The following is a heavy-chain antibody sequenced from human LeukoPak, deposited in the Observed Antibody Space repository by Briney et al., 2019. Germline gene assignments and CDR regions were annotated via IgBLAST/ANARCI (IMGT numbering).Heavy chain of an antibody. D-gene: IGHD3-22*01. V-gene: IGHV1-24*01. CDR3: TTDYYYDSSGSYYTIDY. CDR2: FDPEDGKT. CDR1: GGTFSSYA. Sequence: ASVKVSCKASGGTFSSYAISWVRQAPGKGLEWMGGFDPEDGKTFYAQKFQGRVTMTKDTSTDTAYMELSSLRSEDTAVYYCTTDYYYDSSGSYYTIDYWGQGTLVTVSS. J-gene: IGHJ4*02.